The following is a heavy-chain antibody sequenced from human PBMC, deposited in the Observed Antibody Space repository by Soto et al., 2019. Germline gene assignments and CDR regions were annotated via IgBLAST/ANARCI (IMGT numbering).Heavy chain of an antibody. CDR1: GGTFSSYT. J-gene: IGHJ4*02. V-gene: IGHV1-69*02. Sequence: SVKVSCKASGGTFSSYTISWVRQAPGQGLEWMGRIIPILGIANYAQKFQGRVTITADKSTSTAYMELSSLRSEDTAVYYCARGTPYGSGSYSGYWGQGTLVTVSS. D-gene: IGHD3-10*01. CDR3: ARGTPYGSGSYSGY. CDR2: IIPILGIA.